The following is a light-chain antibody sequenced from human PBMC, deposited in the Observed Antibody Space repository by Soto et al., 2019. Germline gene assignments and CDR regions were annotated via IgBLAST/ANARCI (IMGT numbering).Light chain of an antibody. Sequence: QSALTQPPSASGSPVQSVTISCTGTSSDVGGYNYVSWYQQHPGKAPKRMIYEVSERPSGVPDRFSCSKSGNTASLTVSGLQAEDEADYYCSSYAGSNNFVFGTGTNVTVL. J-gene: IGLJ1*01. CDR3: SSYAGSNNFV. CDR2: EVS. CDR1: SSDVGGYNY. V-gene: IGLV2-8*01.